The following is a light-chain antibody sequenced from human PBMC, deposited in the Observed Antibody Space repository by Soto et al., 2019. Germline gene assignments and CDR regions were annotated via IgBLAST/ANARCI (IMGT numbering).Light chain of an antibody. V-gene: IGKV3D-15*01. CDR1: QRISTD. Sequence: EIVMTQSPGTLSVSPVERSTLSCMASQRISTDLAWFQQKPGQAPRLLMYGVSTRATGMPDRFSGSGSGTEFTLTISSLQSEDFAVYYCQQYNNWPPITFGQGTRLEIK. J-gene: IGKJ5*01. CDR3: QQYNNWPPIT. CDR2: GVS.